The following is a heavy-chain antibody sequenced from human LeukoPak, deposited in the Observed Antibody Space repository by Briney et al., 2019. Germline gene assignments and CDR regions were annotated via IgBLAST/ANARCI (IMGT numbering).Heavy chain of an antibody. J-gene: IGHJ4*02. CDR3: AKDYISTSAKGLDY. V-gene: IGHV3-30*18. CDR1: GFTFSSYG. CDR2: ISYDGSNK. Sequence: TGGSLRLSCAASGFTFSSYGMHWVRQAPGKGLEWVAVISYDGSNKYYADSVKGRFTISRDNSKNTLYLQMNSLRAEDTAVYYCAKDYISTSAKGLDYWGQGTLVTVSS. D-gene: IGHD2-2*01.